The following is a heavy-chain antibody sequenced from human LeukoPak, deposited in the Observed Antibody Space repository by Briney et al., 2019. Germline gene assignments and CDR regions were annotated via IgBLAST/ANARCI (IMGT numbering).Heavy chain of an antibody. Sequence: GASVKVSCKASGYTFTGYYMHWVRQAPGQGLEWMGWINPNSGGTNYAQKFQGRVTMTRDTSISTAYMELSRLRSDDTAVYYCARVRYYYDSSGSNTLDYWGQGTLVTVSS. CDR2: INPNSGGT. J-gene: IGHJ4*02. V-gene: IGHV1-2*02. CDR3: ARVRYYYDSSGSNTLDY. CDR1: GYTFTGYY. D-gene: IGHD3-22*01.